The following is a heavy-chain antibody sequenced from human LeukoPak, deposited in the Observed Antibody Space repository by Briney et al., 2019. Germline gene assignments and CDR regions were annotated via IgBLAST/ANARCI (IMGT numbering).Heavy chain of an antibody. D-gene: IGHD6-13*01. CDR2: ISGSGGST. Sequence: GGSLRLSCAASGFTFSSYAMSWVRQAPGKGLEWVSAISGSGGSTYYADSVKGRFTISRDNSKNTLYLQMNSLRAEDTALYHCARGGSSSWYYSLFDYWGQGTLVTVSS. V-gene: IGHV3-23*01. CDR3: ARGGSSSWYYSLFDY. J-gene: IGHJ4*02. CDR1: GFTFSSYA.